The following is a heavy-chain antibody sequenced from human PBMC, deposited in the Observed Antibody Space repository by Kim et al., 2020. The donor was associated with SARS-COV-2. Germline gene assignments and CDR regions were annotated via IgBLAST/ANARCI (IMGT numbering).Heavy chain of an antibody. V-gene: IGHV1-3*01. CDR2: INAGNGNT. CDR3: ARVYYDILTGYNWYWFDP. Sequence: ASVKVSCKASGYTFTSYAMHWVRQAPGQRLEWMGWINAGNGNTKYSQKFQGRVTITRDTSASTAYMELSSLRSEDTAVYYCARVYYDILTGYNWYWFDPWGQGTLVTVSS. J-gene: IGHJ5*02. D-gene: IGHD3-9*01. CDR1: GYTFTSYA.